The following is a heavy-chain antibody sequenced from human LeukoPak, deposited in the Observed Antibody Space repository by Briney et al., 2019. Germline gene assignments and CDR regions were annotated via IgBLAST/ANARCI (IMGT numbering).Heavy chain of an antibody. D-gene: IGHD2-15*01. Sequence: PSETLSLTCTVSGGSIRSYYWSWIRQPPGKGLEWIGYIYYSGNSNYNPSLKSRVTISADTSKNEFSRKLSSVTAADTAIYYCATRSTGVAATFDSWGQGALVTVSS. CDR2: IYYSGNS. CDR3: ATRSTGVAATFDS. CDR1: GGSIRSYY. V-gene: IGHV4-59*01. J-gene: IGHJ4*02.